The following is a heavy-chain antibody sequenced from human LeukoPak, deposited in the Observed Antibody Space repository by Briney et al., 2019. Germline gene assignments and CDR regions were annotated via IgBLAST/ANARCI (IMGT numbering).Heavy chain of an antibody. CDR3: AGYASSGRRDALDI. CDR1: GFTLSSYS. Sequence: GGSLRLSCVASGFTLSSYSMNWVRQAPGKGLEWVSSITRSSYIYYADSVKGRFTISRDNAKNSLYLQMNSLRAEDTALYYCAGYASSGRRDALDIWGQGTMVTVSS. D-gene: IGHD3-22*01. V-gene: IGHV3-21*01. CDR2: ITRSSYI. J-gene: IGHJ3*02.